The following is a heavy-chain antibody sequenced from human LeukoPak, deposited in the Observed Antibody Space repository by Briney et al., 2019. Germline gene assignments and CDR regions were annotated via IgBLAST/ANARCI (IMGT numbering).Heavy chain of an antibody. CDR2: INHSGST. CDR3: ARDNHLQWLPDY. Sequence: SETLSLTCAVYGGSFSGYYWSWIRQPPGKGLEWIGEINHSGSTNYNPSLKSRVTISVDTSKNQFSLKLSSVTAADTAVYYCARDNHLQWLPDYWGQGTLVTVSS. D-gene: IGHD5-12*01. J-gene: IGHJ4*02. V-gene: IGHV4-34*01. CDR1: GGSFSGYY.